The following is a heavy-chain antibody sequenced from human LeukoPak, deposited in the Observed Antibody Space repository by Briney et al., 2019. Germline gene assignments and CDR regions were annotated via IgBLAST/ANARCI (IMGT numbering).Heavy chain of an antibody. CDR3: ARHRSGAYSYGVLDY. CDR1: GGSISSSSYH. Sequence: SETLSLTCTVSGGSISSSSYHWGWIRQPPGKGLEWIGSIYYSGNTYYNPSLKSRVAISVDTSKNQFSLKLSSVTAADTAVYYCARHRSGAYSYGVLDYWGQGTLVTVSS. D-gene: IGHD5-18*01. CDR2: IYYSGNT. V-gene: IGHV4-39*01. J-gene: IGHJ4*02.